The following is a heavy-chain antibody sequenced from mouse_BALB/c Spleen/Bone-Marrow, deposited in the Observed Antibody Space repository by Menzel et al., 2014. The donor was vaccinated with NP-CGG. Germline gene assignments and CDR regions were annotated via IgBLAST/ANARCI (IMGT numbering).Heavy chain of an antibody. CDR1: GFTFSSIG. Sequence: EVKLVESGGGLVQPGGSRKLSCAASGFTFSSIGMHWVRQAPEKGLEWVAYISSGSSTIYYADTAKGRFTISRDNPKNTLFLQMTSLRSEDTAMYYCARGIGYDAWFVYWGQGTLVTVSA. CDR3: ARGIGYDAWFVY. J-gene: IGHJ3*01. V-gene: IGHV5-17*02. D-gene: IGHD2-2*01. CDR2: ISSGSSTI.